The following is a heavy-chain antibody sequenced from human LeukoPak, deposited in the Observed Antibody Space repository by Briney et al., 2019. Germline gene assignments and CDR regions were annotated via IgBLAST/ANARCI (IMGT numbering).Heavy chain of an antibody. CDR2: INPSGGST. Sequence: GASVKVSCKASGYTFTSYYMHWVRQAPGQGLEWMGIINPSGGSTSYAQKFQGRVTMTRDTYTSTVYMELSSLRSEDTAVYYCARDDSGLTGTTLYYYYGMDVWGQGTTVTVSS. V-gene: IGHV1-46*01. CDR3: ARDDSGLTGTTLYYYYGMDV. CDR1: GYTFTSYY. D-gene: IGHD1-7*01. J-gene: IGHJ6*02.